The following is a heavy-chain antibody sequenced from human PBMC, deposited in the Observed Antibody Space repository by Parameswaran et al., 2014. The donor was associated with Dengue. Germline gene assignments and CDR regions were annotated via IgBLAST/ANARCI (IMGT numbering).Heavy chain of an antibody. Sequence: RWIRQPPGKGLEWIGEMSHSGSIDYNPSLKSRVTISVDRSKNQLSLRLTSVTAADTAVYYCARGRNDFGEYEGDYYYGVDVWGQGDHGHRLL. V-gene: IGHV4-34*01. J-gene: IGHJ6*02. D-gene: IGHD4-17*01. CDR2: MSHSGSI. CDR3: ARGRNDFGEYEGDYYYGVDV.